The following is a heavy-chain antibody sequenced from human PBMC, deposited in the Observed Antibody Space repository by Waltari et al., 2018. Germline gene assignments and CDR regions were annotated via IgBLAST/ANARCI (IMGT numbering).Heavy chain of an antibody. CDR3: AKGVLLTGTGYFDH. Sequence: VQLLESGGDLVQPGGSLRLSCATSGVTFSSYAMNWVRQAPGKGLEWLSLISGGGERTNYADSVQGRFTISRDNSKNTVYLQMNSLRAEDTAVYYCAKGVLLTGTGYFDHWGQGTLVTVSS. CDR2: ISGGGERT. D-gene: IGHD1-7*01. CDR1: GVTFSSYA. V-gene: IGHV3-23*01. J-gene: IGHJ4*02.